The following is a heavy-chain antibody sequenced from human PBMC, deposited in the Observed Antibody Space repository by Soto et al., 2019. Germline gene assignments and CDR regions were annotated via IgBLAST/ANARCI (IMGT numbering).Heavy chain of an antibody. V-gene: IGHV4-31*03. D-gene: IGHD3-10*01. Sequence: SETLSLTCTVSGGSISSGGYYWSWIRQHPGKGLEWIGYIYYSGSTYYNPSLKSRVTISVDTSKNQFSLKLSSVTAADTAVYYCARVYGSGNAPHFDYWGQGTLVTVSS. J-gene: IGHJ4*02. CDR3: ARVYGSGNAPHFDY. CDR1: GGSISSGGYY. CDR2: IYYSGST.